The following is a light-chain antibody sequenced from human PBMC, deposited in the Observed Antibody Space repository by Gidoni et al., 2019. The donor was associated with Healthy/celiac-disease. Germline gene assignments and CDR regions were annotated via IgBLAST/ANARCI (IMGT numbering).Light chain of an antibody. J-gene: IGLJ2*01. CDR2: EVS. CDR3: SSYTSSSTYVV. V-gene: IGLV2-14*01. CDR1: SSDVGGYNY. Sequence: QSALTQPASVSGSPGQSITIPCTGTSSDVGGYNYVSWYQTHPGKAPKLMIYEVSNRPSGVSNRFSGSKSGNTASLTISGLQAEDEADYYCSSYTSSSTYVVFGGGTKLTVL.